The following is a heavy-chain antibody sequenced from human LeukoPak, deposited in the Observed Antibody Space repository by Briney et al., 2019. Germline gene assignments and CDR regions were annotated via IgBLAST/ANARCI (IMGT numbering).Heavy chain of an antibody. V-gene: IGHV3-48*03. CDR2: ISSSGSTI. CDR1: GFTFSSYE. Sequence: PGGSLRLSCAPSGFTFSSYEMNWVRQAPGKGLEWVSYISSSGSTIYYADSVKGRFTISRDNAKNSLYLQMNSLRAEDTAVYYCARVSAGCSGGSCYFIDYWGQGTLVTVSS. D-gene: IGHD2-15*01. J-gene: IGHJ4*02. CDR3: ARVSAGCSGGSCYFIDY.